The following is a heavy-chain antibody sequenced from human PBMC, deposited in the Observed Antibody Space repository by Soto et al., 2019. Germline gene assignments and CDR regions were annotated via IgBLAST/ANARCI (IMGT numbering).Heavy chain of an antibody. CDR3: AKDLIDYRNSYFDY. D-gene: IGHD4-4*01. CDR2: ISSSGYT. Sequence: PGGSLRLSCATSEYSVSNYAMSWVRQAPGMGLEWVAGISSSGYTYYVDSLKGRFTISRDNSKNSLYLQMNSLRAEDTAVYYCAKDLIDYRNSYFDYWGQGTLVTVSS. J-gene: IGHJ4*02. CDR1: EYSVSNYA. V-gene: IGHV3-23*01.